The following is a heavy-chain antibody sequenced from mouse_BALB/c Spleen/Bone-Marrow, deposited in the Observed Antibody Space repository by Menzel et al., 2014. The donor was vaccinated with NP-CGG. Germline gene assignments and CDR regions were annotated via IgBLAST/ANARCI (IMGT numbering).Heavy chain of an antibody. Sequence: EVKLVESGGGLVQPGGSLKLSCAASGFTFSSYGMSWVRQTPDKRLELVATINSNGGSTYYPDSVKGRFTISRDNAKNTLYLQMSSLKSEDTAMYYCARDGYYVFYAMDYWGQGTSVTVSS. D-gene: IGHD2-3*01. V-gene: IGHV5-6-3*01. CDR2: INSNGGST. CDR1: GFTFSSYG. J-gene: IGHJ4*01. CDR3: ARDGYYVFYAMDY.